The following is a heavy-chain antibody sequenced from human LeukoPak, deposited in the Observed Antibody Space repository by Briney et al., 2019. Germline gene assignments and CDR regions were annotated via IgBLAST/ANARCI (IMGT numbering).Heavy chain of an antibody. CDR1: GFTFNKYW. CDR2: IKQDGSAT. Sequence: GGSLRLSCAASGFTFNKYWMEWVRQAPGKGLEWVANIKQDGSATYYVDSVRGRFTISRDNAKNSLYLQMNSLRAEDTAVYYCARDGHSTSSFDFWGQGTLVTVSS. D-gene: IGHD6-6*01. J-gene: IGHJ4*02. CDR3: ARDGHSTSSFDF. V-gene: IGHV3-7*01.